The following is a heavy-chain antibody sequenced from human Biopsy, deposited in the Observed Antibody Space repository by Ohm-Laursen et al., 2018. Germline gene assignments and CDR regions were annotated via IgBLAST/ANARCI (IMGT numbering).Heavy chain of an antibody. Sequence: SLRLSCSASGFPFSNAWMTWVRQAPGKGPEWVGHIKSNTDGGTTDYAAPVKGRLTISRDDSKNTVYLQMNSLKTEDTGVYYRTTVASPLYYSSGNRGLVYWGQGTQVTVSS. D-gene: IGHD3-10*01. J-gene: IGHJ4*02. V-gene: IGHV3-15*01. CDR2: IKSNTDGGTT. CDR3: TTVASPLYYSSGNRGLVY. CDR1: GFPFSNAW.